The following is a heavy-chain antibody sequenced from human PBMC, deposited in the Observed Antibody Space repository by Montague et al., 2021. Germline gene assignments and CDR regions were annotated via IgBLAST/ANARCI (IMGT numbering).Heavy chain of an antibody. CDR3: ARERSGFDF. CDR2: IYSSGNT. V-gene: IGHV4-59*01. Sequence: SETLSLTCTVSGDSMTTYKWNWIRQPPGKGLEWIGYIYSSGNTNYNPSLKSRVTISVDTSRNQFSLEVSSVTAADTAMYYCARERSGFDFWGHGTMVTVSS. J-gene: IGHJ3*01. CDR1: GDSMTTYK. D-gene: IGHD1-26*01.